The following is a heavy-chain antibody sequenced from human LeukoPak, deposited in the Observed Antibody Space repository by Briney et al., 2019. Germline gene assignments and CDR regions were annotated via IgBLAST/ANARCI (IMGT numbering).Heavy chain of an antibody. Sequence: GGSLRLSCAASGFTFSSYAMHWVRQAPGKGLEWVAVISYDGSNKYYADSVKGRFTISRDNSKNTLYLQMNSLRAEDTAVYYCARGGDLPRYSSSWYAPAPLDYWGQGTLVTVSS. V-gene: IGHV3-30-3*01. D-gene: IGHD6-13*01. CDR2: ISYDGSNK. CDR3: ARGGDLPRYSSSWYAPAPLDY. CDR1: GFTFSSYA. J-gene: IGHJ4*02.